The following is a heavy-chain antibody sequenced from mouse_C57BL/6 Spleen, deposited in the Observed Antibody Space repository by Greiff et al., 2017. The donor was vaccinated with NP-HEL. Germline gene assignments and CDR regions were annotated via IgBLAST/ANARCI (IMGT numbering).Heavy chain of an antibody. D-gene: IGHD1-1*01. V-gene: IGHV1-19*01. J-gene: IGHJ3*01. CDR2: INPYNGGT. Sequence: EVQLQQSGPVLVKPGASVKMSCKASGYTFTDYYMNWVKQSHGKSLEWIGVINPYNGGTSYNQKFKGKATLTVDKSSSPAYMELNSLTSEDSAVYYCAHYHGTHDAWFAYWGQGTLVTVSA. CDR1: GYTFTDYY. CDR3: AHYHGTHDAWFAY.